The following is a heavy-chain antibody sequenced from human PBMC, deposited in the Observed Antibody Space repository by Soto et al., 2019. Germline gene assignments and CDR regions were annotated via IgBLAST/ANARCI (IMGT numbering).Heavy chain of an antibody. Sequence: GESLKISCKGVGYKFGSAWIGWVRQMPGKGLEWMGIIKPGTSDIRYSPSCRGHVTISADEAVSTAYLQWSSLKASDTAMYYCARQLSHICDPRGQGTLVTVSS. D-gene: IGHD3-3*02. V-gene: IGHV5-51*01. CDR2: IKPGTSDI. CDR1: GYKFGSAW. CDR3: ARQLSHICDP. J-gene: IGHJ5*02.